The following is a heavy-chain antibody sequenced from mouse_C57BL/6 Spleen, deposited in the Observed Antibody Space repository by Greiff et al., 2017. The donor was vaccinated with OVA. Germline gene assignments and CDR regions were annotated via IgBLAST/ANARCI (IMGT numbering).Heavy chain of an antibody. J-gene: IGHJ4*01. CDR1: GYTFTDYE. V-gene: IGHV1-15*01. CDR3: TRRGYYAMDY. Sequence: VQLQQSGAELVRPGASVTLSCKASGYTFTDYEMHWVKQTPVHGLEWIGAIDPETGGTAYNQKFKGKAILTADKSSSTAYMGLRSLTSEDSAVYYCTRRGYYAMDYWGQGTSVTVSS. CDR2: IDPETGGT.